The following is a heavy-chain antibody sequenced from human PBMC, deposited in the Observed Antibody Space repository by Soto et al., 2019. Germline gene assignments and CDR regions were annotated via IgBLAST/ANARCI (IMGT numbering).Heavy chain of an antibody. CDR1: GGSISSSSYY. V-gene: IGHV4-39*01. J-gene: IGHJ4*02. CDR2: IYYSGST. D-gene: IGHD1-20*01. Sequence: SETLSLTCTVSGGSISSSSYYWGWIRQPPGKGLEWIGSIYYSGSTYYNPSLKSRVTISVDTSKNQFSLKLSSVTAADTAVYYCARLGWYKDYWGQGTLVTVSS. CDR3: ARLGWYKDY.